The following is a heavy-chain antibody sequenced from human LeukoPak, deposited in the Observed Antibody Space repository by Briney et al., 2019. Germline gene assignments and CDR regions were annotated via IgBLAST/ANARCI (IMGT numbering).Heavy chain of an antibody. CDR3: ARDYLQQLGSFDY. V-gene: IGHV3-21*01. J-gene: IGHJ4*02. CDR1: GFTFSSYS. CDR2: ISSSSSYI. D-gene: IGHD6-13*01. Sequence: GGSLRLSCAASGFTFSSYSMNWVRQAPGKGLEWVSSISSSSSYIYYADSVKGRFTISRDNAKNSLYLQMNSLRAEDTAVYYCARDYLQQLGSFDYWGQGTLVTVSS.